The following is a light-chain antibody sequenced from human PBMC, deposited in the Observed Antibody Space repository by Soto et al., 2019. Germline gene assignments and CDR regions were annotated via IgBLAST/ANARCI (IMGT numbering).Light chain of an antibody. CDR3: QQYFNWALTWT. CDR1: QSIRTN. J-gene: IGKJ1*01. CDR2: AAS. V-gene: IGKV3-15*01. Sequence: EIELTQSPATLSVSAGGTVTLSCRASQSIRTNVAWYQQIPGQAPRLLVYAASTRATGIPARFSGSGSGIGFTFTISSLQSDDSVFSYCQQYFNWALTWTFGPGTKVQIK.